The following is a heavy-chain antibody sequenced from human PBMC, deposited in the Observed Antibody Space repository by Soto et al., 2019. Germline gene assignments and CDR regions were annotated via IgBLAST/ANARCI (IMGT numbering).Heavy chain of an antibody. V-gene: IGHV3-21*01. Sequence: PGGSLRLSCAASGFTFSSYSMNWVRQAPGKGLEWVSSISSSSSYIYYADSVKGRFTISRDNAKNSLYLQMNSLRAEDTAVYYCAEDMIAADRRFDPWSQGTLVTVSS. J-gene: IGHJ5*02. CDR3: AEDMIAADRRFDP. CDR1: GFTFSSYS. D-gene: IGHD6-6*01. CDR2: ISSSSSYI.